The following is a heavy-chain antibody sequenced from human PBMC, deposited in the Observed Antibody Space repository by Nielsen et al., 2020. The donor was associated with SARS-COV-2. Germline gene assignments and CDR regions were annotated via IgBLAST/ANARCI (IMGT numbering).Heavy chain of an antibody. D-gene: IGHD3-3*01. CDR3: ARAGTYYDFWSGYESWFDP. V-gene: IGHV3-33*01. CDR1: GFTFSSYG. CDR2: IWYDGSNK. J-gene: IGHJ5*02. Sequence: GGSLRLSCAASGFTFSSYGMHWVRQAPGKGLEWVAVIWYDGSNKYYADSVKGRFTISRDNSKNTLYLQMNSLRAEDTAVYYCARAGTYYDFWSGYESWFDPWGQGTLVTVSS.